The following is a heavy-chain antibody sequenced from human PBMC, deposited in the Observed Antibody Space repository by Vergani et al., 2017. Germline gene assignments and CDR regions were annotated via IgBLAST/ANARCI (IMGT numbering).Heavy chain of an antibody. Sequence: QVQLVESGGGVVQPGRSLRLSCAASGFTFSSYAMHWVRQAPGKGLEWVAVISYDGSNKYYADSVKGRFTISRDNSKNTLYLQRNSLRAEDTAVYYCARESGYSYGFFDYWGQGTLVTVSS. CDR3: ARESGYSYGFFDY. V-gene: IGHV3-30-3*01. J-gene: IGHJ4*02. CDR2: ISYDGSNK. CDR1: GFTFSSYA. D-gene: IGHD5-18*01.